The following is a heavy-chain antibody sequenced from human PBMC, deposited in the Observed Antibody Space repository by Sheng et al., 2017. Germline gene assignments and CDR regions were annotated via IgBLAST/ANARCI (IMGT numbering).Heavy chain of an antibody. Sequence: QVQLVESGGGVVQPGRSLRLSCAASGFTFSSYGMHWVRQAPGKGLEWVAVIWYDGSNKYYADSVKGRFTISRDNSKNTLYLQMNSLRAEDTAVYYCARVNRWELSFDYWGQGTLVTVSS. CDR1: GFTFSSYG. V-gene: IGHV3-33*01. J-gene: IGHJ4*02. D-gene: IGHD1-26*01. CDR3: ARVNRWELSFDY. CDR2: IWYDGSNK.